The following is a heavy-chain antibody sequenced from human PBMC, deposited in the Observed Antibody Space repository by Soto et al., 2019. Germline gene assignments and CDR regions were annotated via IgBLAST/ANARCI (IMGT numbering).Heavy chain of an antibody. CDR3: ARVSSSYGTVNYFDY. CDR1: GYSISSGYY. D-gene: IGHD5-18*01. V-gene: IGHV4-38-2*01. Sequence: SETLSLTCAVSGYSISSGYYWGWIRQPPGKGLEWIGSIYHSGSTYYNPSLKSRVTISVDTSKNQFSLKLSSVTAADTAVYYCARVSSSYGTVNYFDYWGQGTLVTV. J-gene: IGHJ4*02. CDR2: IYHSGST.